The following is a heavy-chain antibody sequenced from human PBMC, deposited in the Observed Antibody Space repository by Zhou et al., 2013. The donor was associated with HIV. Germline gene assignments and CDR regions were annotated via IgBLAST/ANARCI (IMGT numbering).Heavy chain of an antibody. J-gene: IGHJ5*01. CDR3: ARDRTDYYDSSGYYPNWFDP. CDR1: GYTFTAHY. Sequence: QVQLVQSGAEVKKPGASVKVSCKASGYTFTAHYIHWVRQAPGQGLEWMGWISPYSGVTNYARRFHGRVTMTWDTSVTTAHMELNSLSSDDTAVYYCARDRTDYYDSSGYYPNWFDPRAEEPVVTVSS. V-gene: IGHV1-2*02. D-gene: IGHD3-22*01. CDR2: ISPYSGVT.